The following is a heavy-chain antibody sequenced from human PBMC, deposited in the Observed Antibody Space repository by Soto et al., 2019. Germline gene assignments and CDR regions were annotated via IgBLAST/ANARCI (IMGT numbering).Heavy chain of an antibody. V-gene: IGHV1-2*04. Sequence: GASVKVSCKASGYTFTGYYMHWVRQAPGQGLEWMGWINPNSGGTNYAQKFQGWVTMTRDTSISTAYMELSRLRSDDTAVYYCAREGCSGGSCYSFGYHYGMYVWGQGTTVTVSS. D-gene: IGHD2-15*01. CDR1: GYTFTGYY. CDR2: INPNSGGT. J-gene: IGHJ6*02. CDR3: AREGCSGGSCYSFGYHYGMYV.